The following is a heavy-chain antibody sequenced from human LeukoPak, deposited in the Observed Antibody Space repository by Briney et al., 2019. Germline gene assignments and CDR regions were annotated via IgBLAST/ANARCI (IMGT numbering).Heavy chain of an antibody. D-gene: IGHD2-21*01. J-gene: IGHJ4*02. CDR1: GYTFTSYW. CDR2: IYPGDSDI. CDR3: ARPVIAVGIDY. Sequence: EESLKISCKGSGYTFTSYWIGWVRQMPGKGLEWVAIIYPGDSDIRYSPSFQGQVTVSADKSISTAYLQWSSLKASDSAMYYCARPVIAVGIDYWGQGTLVTVSS. V-gene: IGHV5-51*01.